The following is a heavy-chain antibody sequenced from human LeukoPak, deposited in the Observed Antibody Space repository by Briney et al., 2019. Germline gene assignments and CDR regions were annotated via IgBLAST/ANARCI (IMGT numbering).Heavy chain of an antibody. CDR1: GGSISSGSYY. J-gene: IGHJ4*02. V-gene: IGHV4-61*02. CDR3: ARDRSTQFDY. Sequence: SETLSLTCTVSGGSISSGSYYWSWIRQPAGKGLEWIGRIYTSGSTNYNPSLKSRVTISVDTSKNQFSLKLSSVTAADTAVYYCARDRSTQFDYWGQGTLVTVSS. CDR2: IYTSGST.